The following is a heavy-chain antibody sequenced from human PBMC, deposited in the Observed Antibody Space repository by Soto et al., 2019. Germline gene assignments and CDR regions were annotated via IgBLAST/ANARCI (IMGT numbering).Heavy chain of an antibody. Sequence: QVPLVQSGAEVKKPGASVKVSCKASGYTFTGYHLHWVRQAPGQGLEWMGWINPNSGGTKYAQKFQDWATMTRDTSINTTYMELSRLRSDDTAVYYCVRARSGYYNCYDYWGQGTLVTVST. CDR3: VRARSGYYNCYDY. CDR2: INPNSGGT. D-gene: IGHD3-22*01. CDR1: GYTFTGYH. J-gene: IGHJ4*02. V-gene: IGHV1-2*04.